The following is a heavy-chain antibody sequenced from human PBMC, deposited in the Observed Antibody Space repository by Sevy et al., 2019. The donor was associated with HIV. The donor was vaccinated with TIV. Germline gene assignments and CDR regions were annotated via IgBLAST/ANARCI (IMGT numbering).Heavy chain of an antibody. CDR1: GFSFRDYA. Sequence: GGSLRLSCVASGFSFRDYALHWVRQGPDKGLEWVAVVSFEGGNKYYPDSVKGRFTVSRDNSKNTLYLQMDSLRSEDTAVYYCARGPYSSGLRFDYWGQGTLVTVSS. D-gene: IGHD6-19*01. CDR2: VSFEGGNK. CDR3: ARGPYSSGLRFDY. J-gene: IGHJ4*02. V-gene: IGHV3-30-3*01.